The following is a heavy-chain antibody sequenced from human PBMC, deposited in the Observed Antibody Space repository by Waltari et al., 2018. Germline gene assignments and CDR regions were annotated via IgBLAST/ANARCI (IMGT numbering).Heavy chain of an antibody. J-gene: IGHJ3*02. CDR1: VSSLSSIA. V-gene: IGHV3-23*01. CDR3: AGDIVVVVAATRNAFDI. Sequence: EVELLESGAGLVPPGGSLRPSCVASVSSLSSIAMSWVRQAPGNGLEGVSAISGSGGSTYYADSVKGRFTISRDNSKNTLYLQMNSLRAEDTAVYYCAGDIVVVVAATRNAFDIWGQGTMVTVSS. CDR2: ISGSGGST. D-gene: IGHD2-15*01.